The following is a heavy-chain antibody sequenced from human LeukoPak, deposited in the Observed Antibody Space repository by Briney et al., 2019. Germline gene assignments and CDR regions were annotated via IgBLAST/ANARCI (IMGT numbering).Heavy chain of an antibody. V-gene: IGHV1-2*02. CDR1: GYTFTGYY. Sequence: ASVKVSFKASGYTFTGYYMHWVRQAPGQGLEWMGWINPNSGGTNYAQKFQGRVTMTRDTSISTAYMELSRLRSDDTAVYYCARTPMVRGVIRDYWGQGTLVTVSS. CDR2: INPNSGGT. D-gene: IGHD3-10*01. CDR3: ARTPMVRGVIRDY. J-gene: IGHJ4*02.